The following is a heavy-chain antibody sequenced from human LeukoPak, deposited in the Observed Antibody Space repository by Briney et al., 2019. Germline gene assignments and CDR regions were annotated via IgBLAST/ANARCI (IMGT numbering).Heavy chain of an antibody. CDR1: GFTFNMYW. V-gene: IGHV3-7*01. CDR3: ARDAGYGGNSDY. CDR2: INKDGSDK. J-gene: IGHJ4*02. Sequence: GGSLRLSCAASGFTFNMYWMTWVRQAPGKGLESVAYINKDGSDKYYVDSVKGRFTVSRDNAKNSLYLQMNSLRAEDTAVYYCARDAGYGGNSDYWGQGTLVTVSS. D-gene: IGHD4-23*01.